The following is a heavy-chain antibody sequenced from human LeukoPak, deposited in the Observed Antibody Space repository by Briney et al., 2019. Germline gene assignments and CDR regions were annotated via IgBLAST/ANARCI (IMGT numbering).Heavy chain of an antibody. CDR2: ITGSGTGT. V-gene: IGHV3-23*01. CDR1: GFTFSTHA. D-gene: IGHD3-22*01. Sequence: PGGSLRLSCAASGFTFSTHAMIWVRQAPGKGPEWVSCITGSGTGTYYRDSVKGRFTISRENSNDTLYLQMNSLRAEDTAVYYCVKGRDYNDASAYYIGGYWGQGTLVTVSS. CDR3: VKGRDYNDASAYYIGGY. J-gene: IGHJ4*02.